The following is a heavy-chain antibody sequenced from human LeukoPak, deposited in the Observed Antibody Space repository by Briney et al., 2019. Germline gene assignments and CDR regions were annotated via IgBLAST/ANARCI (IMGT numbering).Heavy chain of an antibody. CDR1: GFTFSNSW. V-gene: IGHV3-7*01. Sequence: GGSLRLSCAASGFTFSNSWMTWVRQAPGKGLQWVAHINQDGGDKNYLDSVRGRFTISRDNAKNTLYLQMDSLRAEDTAVYYCARDRAWNYFDYWGQGTLVTVSS. CDR2: INQDGGDK. J-gene: IGHJ4*02. D-gene: IGHD3-3*01. CDR3: ARDRAWNYFDY.